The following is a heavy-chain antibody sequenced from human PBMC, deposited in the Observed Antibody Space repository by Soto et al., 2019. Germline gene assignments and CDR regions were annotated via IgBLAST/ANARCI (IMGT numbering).Heavy chain of an antibody. J-gene: IGHJ4*02. Sequence: ASVKVSCKASGYTFTSYGISWVRQAPGQGLEWMGRISAYNGNTNYAQKFQGRVTMTTDTSTSTVYMELSSLRSEDTAVYYCASLNYYDSSGYYNDYWGQGTLVTVSS. D-gene: IGHD3-22*01. CDR3: ASLNYYDSSGYYNDY. V-gene: IGHV1-18*01. CDR1: GYTFTSYG. CDR2: ISAYNGNT.